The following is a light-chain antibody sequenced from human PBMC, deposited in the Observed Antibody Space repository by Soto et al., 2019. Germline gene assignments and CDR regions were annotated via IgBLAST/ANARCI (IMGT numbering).Light chain of an antibody. CDR1: SSDVGGYNY. Sequence: QSVLTQPPSASESPGQSVTISCTVTSSDVGGYNYVSWYQQHPGKAPKLMIYEVSERPSGVPDRFSGSKSSNTASLTVSGLQAEDEADYYCSSYAGSNNFVFGTGTKVTVL. V-gene: IGLV2-8*01. CDR2: EVS. J-gene: IGLJ1*01. CDR3: SSYAGSNNFV.